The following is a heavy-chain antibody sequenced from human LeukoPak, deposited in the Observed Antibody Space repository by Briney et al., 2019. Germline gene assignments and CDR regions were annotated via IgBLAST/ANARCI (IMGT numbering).Heavy chain of an antibody. CDR1: GFTFSSYA. CDR2: VSGSGGYT. CDR3: AKGSGIRVYYAMDV. V-gene: IGHV3-23*01. D-gene: IGHD5-18*01. J-gene: IGHJ6*02. Sequence: GGSLRLSRAASGFTFSSYAMSWVRQAPGQGLEWVSTVSGSGGYTYYGDSVKGRFTISRDNSRNTVYLQMNSLRAEDTAVYYCAKGSGIRVYYAMDVWGQGTTVIVSS.